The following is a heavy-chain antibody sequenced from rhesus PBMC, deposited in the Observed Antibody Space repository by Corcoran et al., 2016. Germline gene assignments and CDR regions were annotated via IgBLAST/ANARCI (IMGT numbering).Heavy chain of an antibody. CDR2: IYGSSTST. D-gene: IGHD6-13*01. Sequence: QVQLQESGPGLVKPSETLSLTCAVSGGSISDSYRWSWIRQPPGKGLEWIGYIYGSSTSTNYNPSLKSRVTISKDTSKNQFSLKLSSVTAADTAVYYCARAVAAGQSYWGQGVLVTVSS. V-gene: IGHV4S10*01. CDR1: GGSISDSYR. J-gene: IGHJ4*01. CDR3: ARAVAAGQSY.